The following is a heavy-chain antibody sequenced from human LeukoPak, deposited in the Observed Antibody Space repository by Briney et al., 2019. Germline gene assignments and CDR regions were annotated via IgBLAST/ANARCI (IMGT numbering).Heavy chain of an antibody. V-gene: IGHV4-59*01. D-gene: IGHD3-10*02. Sequence: SETLSLTCSVFADSMNNYYWTWIRQPPGKGLEWVGNMHPGGTTKFHPSLEGRVTMSIDTSNKQFSLRLRSVTAADTATYYCAKTGSLFGRFLDHWGRGGLVIVSS. CDR3: AKTGSLFGRFLDH. CDR1: ADSMNNYY. CDR2: MHPGGTT. J-gene: IGHJ4*02.